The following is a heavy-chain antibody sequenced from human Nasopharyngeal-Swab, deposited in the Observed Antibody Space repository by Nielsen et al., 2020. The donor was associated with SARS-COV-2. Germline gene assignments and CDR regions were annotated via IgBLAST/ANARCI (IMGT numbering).Heavy chain of an antibody. V-gene: IGHV4-59*12. CDR1: GDSISTYY. Sequence: SQTLSLTCSVSGDSISTYYWSWIRQPPGKGLEWNGYISHSGSTNYNPSLKSRVTISVDTSKNQFSLKLSSVTAADTAVYYCARGGWGIDGYNYYYYYGMDVWGQGTTVTVSS. CDR2: ISHSGST. J-gene: IGHJ6*02. D-gene: IGHD5-24*01. CDR3: ARGGWGIDGYNYYYYYGMDV.